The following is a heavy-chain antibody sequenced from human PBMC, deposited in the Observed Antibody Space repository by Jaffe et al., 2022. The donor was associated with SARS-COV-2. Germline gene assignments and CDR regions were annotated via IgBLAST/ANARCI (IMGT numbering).Heavy chain of an antibody. D-gene: IGHD6-19*01. J-gene: IGHJ4*02. Sequence: QMQLQESGPGLVKPSQTLSVTCSVSGGSIKSGLHYWSWVRQHPGKGLEWVGYISYSGSTHYSPSLKSRVSISVDTSKNQFSLNLDSVTAADTAVYFCASGRLIAVSAPDYWGQGALVIVSS. CDR1: GGSIKSGLHY. CDR2: ISYSGST. V-gene: IGHV4-31*03. CDR3: ASGRLIAVSAPDY.